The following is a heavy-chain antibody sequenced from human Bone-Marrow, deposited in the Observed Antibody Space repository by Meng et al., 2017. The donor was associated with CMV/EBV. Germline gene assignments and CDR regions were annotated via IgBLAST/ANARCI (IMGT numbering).Heavy chain of an antibody. CDR1: GGSISSYY. Sequence: SETLSLTCTVSGGSISSYYWSWIRQPPGKGLEWIGYIYYSGSTNYNPSLKSRVTISVDTSKNQFSLKLSSVTAADTAVYYCASHRRIAAAIILWGQGPLVTIYS. CDR2: IYYSGST. J-gene: IGHJ4*02. D-gene: IGHD6-13*01. V-gene: IGHV4-59*01. CDR3: ASHRRIAAAIIL.